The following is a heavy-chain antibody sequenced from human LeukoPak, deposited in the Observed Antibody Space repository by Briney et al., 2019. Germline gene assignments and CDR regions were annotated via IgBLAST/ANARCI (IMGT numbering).Heavy chain of an antibody. J-gene: IGHJ3*02. V-gene: IGHV1-18*01. CDR3: ARGDDYGDTLAFDI. CDR1: GYTFTSYG. CDR2: ISAYNGNT. D-gene: IGHD4-17*01. Sequence: GASVKVSCTASGYTFTSYGISWVRQAPGQGLEWMGWISAYNGNTNYAQKFQGRVTMTRDTSTSTVYMELSSLRSEDTAVYYCARGDDYGDTLAFDIWGQGTMVTVSS.